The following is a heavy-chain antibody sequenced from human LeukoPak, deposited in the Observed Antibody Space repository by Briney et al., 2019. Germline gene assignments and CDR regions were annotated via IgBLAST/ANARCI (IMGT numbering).Heavy chain of an antibody. J-gene: IGHJ4*02. CDR3: ARVLSGYYFDY. V-gene: IGHV1-3*01. D-gene: IGHD6-25*01. CDR1: GYTFTSYA. CDR2: INAGNGNT. Sequence: PGASVKVSCKASGYTFTSYAMHWVRQAPGQRLEWMGWINAGNGNTRYSQKFQGRVTITRDTSASTAYMELSSLRSEDTAVYYCARVLSGYYFDYWGQGTLVTVSS.